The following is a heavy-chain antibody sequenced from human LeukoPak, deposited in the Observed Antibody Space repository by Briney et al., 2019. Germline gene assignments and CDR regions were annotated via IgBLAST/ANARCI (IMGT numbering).Heavy chain of an antibody. V-gene: IGHV1-2*02. CDR3: ARGNKGVANDY. J-gene: IGHJ4*02. CDR2: INPNIGDT. CDR1: GYTFTDYH. Sequence: SVKGSCKASGYTFTDYHIHWVRQAPGQGLEWMGRINPNIGDTKYVQKFQGRVTMTRDTSISTAYMELSRLRSDDAAVYYCARGNKGVANDYWGQGTLVTVSS.